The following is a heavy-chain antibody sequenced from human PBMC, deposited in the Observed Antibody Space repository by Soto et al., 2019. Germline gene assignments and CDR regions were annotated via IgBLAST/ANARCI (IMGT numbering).Heavy chain of an antibody. D-gene: IGHD6-19*01. V-gene: IGHV1-18*01. CDR1: GYTFTSYG. J-gene: IGHJ4*02. CDR3: ARDPVAGTYFDY. CDR2: INAYNGNT. Sequence: QVQLVQSGAEVKKPGASVKVSCKASGYTFTSYGISWVRQAPGQGLEWMGWINAYNGNTNYAQKLQGRVTMTTDTPKSTAYMELRSLRSDDTAVFYWARDPVAGTYFDYWGQGTLVTVSS.